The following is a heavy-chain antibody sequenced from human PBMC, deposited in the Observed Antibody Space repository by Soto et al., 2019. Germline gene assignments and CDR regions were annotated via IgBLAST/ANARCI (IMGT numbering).Heavy chain of an antibody. CDR1: GGSISSGGYY. CDR3: ARAGGYCSGGSCYRDAFDI. J-gene: IGHJ3*02. V-gene: IGHV4-31*03. Sequence: PSETLSLTCTVSGGSISSGGYYWSWIRQHPGKGLEWIGYIYYSGSTYYNPSLKSRVTISVDTSKIQFSLTLSSVTAADTAVYYCARAGGYCSGGSCYRDAFDIWGQGTMVTVSS. CDR2: IYYSGST. D-gene: IGHD2-15*01.